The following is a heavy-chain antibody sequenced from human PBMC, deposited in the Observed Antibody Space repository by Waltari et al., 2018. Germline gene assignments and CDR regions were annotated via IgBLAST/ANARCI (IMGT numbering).Heavy chain of an antibody. CDR3: ASLVYYYDSLI. V-gene: IGHV4-38-2*01. J-gene: IGHJ4*02. CDR2: IYHSGST. Sequence: QVQLQESGPGLVKPSETLSLTCAVSGYSISSGYYWGWIRQPPGKGLEWIGSIYHSGSTYYNPSLKSRVTISVDTSKNQFSLKLSSVTAADTAVYYCASLVYYYDSLIWGQGTLVTV. D-gene: IGHD3-22*01. CDR1: GYSISSGYY.